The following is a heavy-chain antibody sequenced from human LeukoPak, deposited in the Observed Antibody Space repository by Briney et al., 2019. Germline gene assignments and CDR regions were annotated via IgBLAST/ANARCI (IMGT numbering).Heavy chain of an antibody. CDR3: ARLTFDYGGNSEVFDY. CDR1: GGSISGYY. Sequence: SETLSLTCTVSGGSISGYYWSWIRQPPGKGLEWIGYIYTSGSTNYNPSLKSRVTISVDTSKNQFSLKLSSVTAADTAVYYCARLTFDYGGNSEVFDYWGQGTLVTVSS. CDR2: IYTSGST. V-gene: IGHV4-4*09. D-gene: IGHD4-23*01. J-gene: IGHJ4*02.